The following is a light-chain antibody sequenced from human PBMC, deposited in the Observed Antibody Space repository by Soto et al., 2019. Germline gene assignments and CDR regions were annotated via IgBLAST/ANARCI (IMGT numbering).Light chain of an antibody. V-gene: IGKV1-5*01. J-gene: IGKJ2*01. CDR1: QSISSW. CDR2: HAS. Sequence: DIQMTQSPSTLSASVGDRVTITCRASQSISSWLAWYQQKPGKAPKLLIYHASNLESGVPSRFSGSGSGTEFTLTISSLQPDDLATYYCQHYDSFPHTFGQGAKLEIK. CDR3: QHYDSFPHT.